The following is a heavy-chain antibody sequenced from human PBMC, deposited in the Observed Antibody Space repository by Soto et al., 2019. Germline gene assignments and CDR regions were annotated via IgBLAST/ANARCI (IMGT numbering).Heavy chain of an antibody. V-gene: IGHV1-46*01. D-gene: IGHD3-22*01. CDR2: INPSGGST. CDR3: ARGLSPEYYYDSSGYFDY. CDR1: GYTFTSYY. Sequence: ASVKVSCTASGYTFTSYYMHWVRQAPGQGLEWMGIINPSGGSTSYAQKFQGRVTMTRDTSTSTVYMELSSLRSEDTAVYYCARGLSPEYYYDSSGYFDYWGQGTLVTVSS. J-gene: IGHJ4*02.